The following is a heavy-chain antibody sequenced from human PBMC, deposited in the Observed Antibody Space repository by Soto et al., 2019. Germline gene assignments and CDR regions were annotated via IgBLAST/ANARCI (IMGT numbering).Heavy chain of an antibody. Sequence: SQTLSLTCAISGDSVSSNSAAWNWIRQSPSRGLEWLGRTYYRSKWYNDYALSVRSRIIVNPDTSKNQFSLQLNSVTPEDTAMYYCARPRVGCSRRTSCYGRLDAFDIWGQGTMVTVSS. V-gene: IGHV6-1*01. CDR1: GDSVSSNSAA. CDR3: ARPRVGCSRRTSCYGRLDAFDI. CDR2: TYYRSKWYN. J-gene: IGHJ3*02. D-gene: IGHD2-2*01.